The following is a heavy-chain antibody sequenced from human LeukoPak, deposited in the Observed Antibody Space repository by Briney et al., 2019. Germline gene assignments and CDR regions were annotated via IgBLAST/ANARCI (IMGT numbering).Heavy chain of an antibody. D-gene: IGHD1-1*01. J-gene: IGHJ6*04. CDR2: ISRSSSYI. Sequence: GGSLRLSCAASGFTFSSYSMNWVRQAPGKGLEWVSSISRSSSYIYYADSVKGRFTISRDNAKNLLYLQMNSLRAEDTAVYYCARDGVEYGMDVWGKGTTVTVSS. CDR3: ARDGVEYGMDV. CDR1: GFTFSSYS. V-gene: IGHV3-21*01.